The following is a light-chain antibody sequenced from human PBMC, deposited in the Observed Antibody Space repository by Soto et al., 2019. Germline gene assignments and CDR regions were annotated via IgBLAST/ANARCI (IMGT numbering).Light chain of an antibody. CDR2: AVS. CDR1: SSDVGGYNY. CDR3: CSYTVSGTYV. J-gene: IGLJ1*01. Sequence: QSVLTQPASVSGSPGQSITISCTGTSSDVGGYNYVSWYQQHPGKAPKLMIYAVSNRPSGVSNRFSGSKSGNTATLTISGLQAEDEADYYCCSYTVSGTYVFGTGTKLPVL. V-gene: IGLV2-14*01.